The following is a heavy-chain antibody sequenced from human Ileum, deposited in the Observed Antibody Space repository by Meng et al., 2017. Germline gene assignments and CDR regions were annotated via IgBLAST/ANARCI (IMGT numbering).Heavy chain of an antibody. V-gene: IGHV4-39*01. CDR2: IYYSGTT. Sequence: QVQLQQSGPGLVKPSETLSLTCTVSGGSVSFGNSFWGWIRQPPGKGLEWIGTIYYSGTTYYNTSLKSRVTMSVDTSKNQFSLNMHSVTAADTAVYYCARLLDSSDWGWFDPWGQGTLVTVSS. CDR3: ARLLDSSDWGWFDP. CDR1: GGSVSFGNSF. D-gene: IGHD3-22*01. J-gene: IGHJ5*02.